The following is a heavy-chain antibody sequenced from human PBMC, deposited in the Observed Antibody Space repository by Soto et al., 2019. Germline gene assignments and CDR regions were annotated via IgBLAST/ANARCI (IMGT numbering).Heavy chain of an antibody. CDR3: AKGETAKYYYYYGMDV. CDR1: GFTFSSYA. CDR2: ISGSGGST. V-gene: IGHV3-23*01. Sequence: GGSLRLSCAASGFTFSSYAMSWVRQAPGKGLEWVSAISGSGGSTYYADSVKGRFTISRDNSKNTLYLQMNSLRAEDTAVYYCAKGETAKYYYYYGMDVWGQGTTVTVSS. J-gene: IGHJ6*02. D-gene: IGHD1-1*01.